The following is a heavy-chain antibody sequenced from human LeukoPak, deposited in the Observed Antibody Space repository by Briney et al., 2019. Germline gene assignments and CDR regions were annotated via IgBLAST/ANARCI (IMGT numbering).Heavy chain of an antibody. D-gene: IGHD3-22*01. CDR2: IYTSGST. V-gene: IGHV4-61*05. CDR1: GGSISSRAYY. CDR3: ARASSEYDSSGYYDFDY. Sequence: SETLSLTCTVSGGSISSRAYYWGWIRQPPGKGLEWIGRIYTSGSTNYNPSLKSRVTMSVDTPKNQFSLKLSSVTAADTAAYYCARASSEYDSSGYYDFDYWGQGTLVTVSS. J-gene: IGHJ4*02.